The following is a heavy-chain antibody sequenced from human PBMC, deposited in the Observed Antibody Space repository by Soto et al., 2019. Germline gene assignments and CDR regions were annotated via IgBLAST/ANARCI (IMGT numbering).Heavy chain of an antibody. CDR3: ARVFSRFLEWFQAGMDV. Sequence: GGSLRLSCAASGFTFSSYGMHWVRQAPGKGLEWVAVIWYDGSNKYYADSVKGRFTISRDNSKNTLYLQMNSLRAEDTAVYYCARVFSRFLEWFQAGMDVWGQGTTVTVSS. CDR1: GFTFSSYG. V-gene: IGHV3-33*01. J-gene: IGHJ6*02. CDR2: IWYDGSNK. D-gene: IGHD3-3*01.